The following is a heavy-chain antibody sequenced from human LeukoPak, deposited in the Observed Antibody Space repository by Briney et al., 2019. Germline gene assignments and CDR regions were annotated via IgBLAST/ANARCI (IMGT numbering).Heavy chain of an antibody. CDR1: GYTFTGYY. J-gene: IGHJ4*02. V-gene: IGHV1-2*02. CDR3: ARVFFETYNLKCGGDCYYYGY. D-gene: IGHD2-21*02. Sequence: ASVRVSCKASGYTFTGYYMHWVRQAPGQGLEWMGWINPNSGGTNYAQKFQGRVTMTRDTSISTAYMELSRLRSDDTAVYYCARVFFETYNLKCGGDCYYYGYWGQGTLVTVSS. CDR2: INPNSGGT.